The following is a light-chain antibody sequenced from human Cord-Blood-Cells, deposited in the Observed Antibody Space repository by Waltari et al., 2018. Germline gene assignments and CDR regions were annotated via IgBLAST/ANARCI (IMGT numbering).Light chain of an antibody. V-gene: IGLV2-23*01. CDR1: SSDVGSYNL. Sequence: QSALTQPASESGSPGQSITISCTGTSSDVGSYNLVSWYQQPPGKAPKLMIYEGSKRPSGVSKRFSGSKSGNTASLTISGLQAEDEADYYCCSYAGSSTLVFGGGTKLTVL. CDR3: CSYAGSSTLV. CDR2: EGS. J-gene: IGLJ2*01.